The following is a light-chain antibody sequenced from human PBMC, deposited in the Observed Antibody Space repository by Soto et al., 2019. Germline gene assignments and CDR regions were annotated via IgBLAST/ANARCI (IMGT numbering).Light chain of an antibody. CDR3: QQYDSFWTM. CDR1: QSISSR. CDR2: DAS. V-gene: IGKV1-5*01. Sequence: DIQMTQSPSTLSASVGDGVTITCRASQSISSRLAWYQQKPGKAPKYLIYDASSLDSGAPSRFSGSGSGTEFTLTISSLLPDDFATYYCQQYDSFWTMFGQGTKVDIK. J-gene: IGKJ1*01.